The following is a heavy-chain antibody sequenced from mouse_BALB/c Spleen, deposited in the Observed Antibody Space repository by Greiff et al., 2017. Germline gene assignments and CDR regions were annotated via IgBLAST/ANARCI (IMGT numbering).Heavy chain of an antibody. D-gene: IGHD1-3*01. J-gene: IGHJ1*01. CDR3: TRKGAYFDV. CDR1: GFTFSNYW. Sequence: EVMLVESGGGLVQPGGSMKLSCVASGFTFSNYWMNWVRQSPEKGLEWVAEIRLKSNNYATHYAESVKGRFTISRDDSKSSVYLQMNNLRAEDTGIYYCTRKGAYFDVWGAGTTVTVSS. CDR2: IRLKSNNYAT. V-gene: IGHV6-6*02.